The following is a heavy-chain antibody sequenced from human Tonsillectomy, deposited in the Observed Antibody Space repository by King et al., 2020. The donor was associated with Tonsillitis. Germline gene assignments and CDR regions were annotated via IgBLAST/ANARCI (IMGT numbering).Heavy chain of an antibody. D-gene: IGHD3-16*01. Sequence: VQLVESGGGLIQPGGSLRLSCAASGFNVNTKYMSWVRKAPGRALEWASAIYSGGTTSSAKYVKGRITIPRDTSKNTLYLQLNSLKVDDTAVYYCAREGDDYVWGSYRSFGYWGQGTLVTVSS. V-gene: IGHV3-53*01. CDR3: AREGDDYVWGSYRSFGY. CDR1: GFNVNTKY. J-gene: IGHJ4*02. CDR2: IYSGGTT.